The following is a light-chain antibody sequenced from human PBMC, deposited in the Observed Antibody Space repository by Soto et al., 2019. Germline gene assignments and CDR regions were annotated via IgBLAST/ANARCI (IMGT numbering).Light chain of an antibody. CDR3: QQYNNWPPYT. J-gene: IGKJ2*01. CDR1: QSVSSN. Sequence: EIVMTQSPATLSVSPGERATLSCRASQSVSSNLAWYQQKPGQAPRLLIYGESTRATGIPASFSGSGSGTEFTLTICSLQSEDFAVYYCQQYNNWPPYTFGQGTKLEIK. V-gene: IGKV3-15*01. CDR2: GES.